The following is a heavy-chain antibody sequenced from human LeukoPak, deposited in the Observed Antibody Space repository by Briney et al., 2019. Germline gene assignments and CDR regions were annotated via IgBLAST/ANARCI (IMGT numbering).Heavy chain of an antibody. Sequence: PSETPSLSSTLSRGSTWSYFWSWVPDPPRKGLECIWHIHRSRTTPYSPLLKSRVAMPIDTSNSQFSLKVNSVTAADTAVYYCVRPHPLYGAGSFAFWGQGNLVIVSS. V-gene: IGHV4-59*08. D-gene: IGHD3-10*01. J-gene: IGHJ4*02. CDR2: IHRSRTT. CDR1: RGSTWSYF. CDR3: VRPHPLYGAGSFAF.